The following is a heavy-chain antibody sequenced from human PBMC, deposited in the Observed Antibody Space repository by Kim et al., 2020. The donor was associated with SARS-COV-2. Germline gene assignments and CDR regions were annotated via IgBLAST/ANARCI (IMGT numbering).Heavy chain of an antibody. CDR1: GFTFSSYS. J-gene: IGHJ4*02. D-gene: IGHD4-17*01. CDR3: ARGYYGDYIIDY. CDR2: ISSSSSTI. V-gene: IGHV3-48*02. Sequence: GGSLRLSCADSGFTFSSYSMNWVRQAPGKGLEWVSYISSSSSTIYYADSVRGRFTISRDSAKNSLYLQMNSLRDEDTAVYYCARGYYGDYIIDYWGQGTLVTVSS.